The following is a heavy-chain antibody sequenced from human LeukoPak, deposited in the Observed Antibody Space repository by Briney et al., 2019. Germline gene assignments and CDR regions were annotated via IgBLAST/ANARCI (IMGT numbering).Heavy chain of an antibody. D-gene: IGHD6-13*01. V-gene: IGHV4-59*01. Sequence: PSETLSLTCTVSGGSISSYYWSWIRQPPGKGLEWIGYVHYSGATNYNPSLKSRVTISADTSKNQFSLKLSSVTAADTAMYYCASDAAGFNSSWEFDYWGQGTLVTVSS. CDR3: ASDAAGFNSSWEFDY. CDR2: VHYSGAT. J-gene: IGHJ4*02. CDR1: GGSISSYY.